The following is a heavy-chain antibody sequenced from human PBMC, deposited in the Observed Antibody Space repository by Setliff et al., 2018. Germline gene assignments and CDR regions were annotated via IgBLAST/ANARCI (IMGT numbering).Heavy chain of an antibody. CDR2: ISGTGNTV. CDR1: GFNFNIFA. V-gene: IGHV3-48*04. D-gene: IGHD3-10*01. Sequence: GSLRLSCAASGFNFNIFAINWVRQAPGKGLEWLSKISGTGNTVYYADSVRGRFTISRDNAKSTLYLQMNSLRGEDTAVYHCAKDPYYSEIYYFDFWGQGTLVTVSS. CDR3: AKDPYYSEIYYFDF. J-gene: IGHJ4*02.